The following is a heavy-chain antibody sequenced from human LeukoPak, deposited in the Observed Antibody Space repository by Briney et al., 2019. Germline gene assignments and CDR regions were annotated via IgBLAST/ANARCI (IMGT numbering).Heavy chain of an antibody. CDR1: GYTFTGYY. J-gene: IGHJ5*02. D-gene: IGHD1-26*01. CDR3: ARDNSVGDNAWWFDP. Sequence: GASVKVSCKASGYTFTGYYMHWVRQAPGQGLERMGWINPNSGGTNYAQKFQGRVTMTRDMSTSTDYMELSSLRSEDTAIYYCARDNSVGDNAWWFDPWGQGTLVTVSS. CDR2: INPNSGGT. V-gene: IGHV1-2*02.